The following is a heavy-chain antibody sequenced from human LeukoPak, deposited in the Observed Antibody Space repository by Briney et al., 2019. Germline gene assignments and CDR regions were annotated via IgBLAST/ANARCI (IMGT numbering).Heavy chain of an antibody. J-gene: IGHJ4*02. Sequence: ASVKASCKASGYTFTSYDINWVRQATGQGLEWMGWMNPNSGNTGYAQKFQGRVTMTRNTSISTAYMELSSLRSEDTAVYYCAKGMYYYDSSGYSKLDYWGQGTLVTVSS. V-gene: IGHV1-8*01. D-gene: IGHD3-22*01. CDR2: MNPNSGNT. CDR3: AKGMYYYDSSGYSKLDY. CDR1: GYTFTSYD.